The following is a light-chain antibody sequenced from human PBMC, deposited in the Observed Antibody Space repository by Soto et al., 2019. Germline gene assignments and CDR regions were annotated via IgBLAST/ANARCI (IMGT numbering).Light chain of an antibody. V-gene: IGKV3-15*01. J-gene: IGKJ3*01. Sequence: EIVMTQSPATLSVSPGERVTLSCRASQSVSSSLAWYQQKPGQAPRLLIYGASTRATGIPARFSGSGSGPEFTLTISSLQSEDFAVYYCQQYNNWPPFTFGPGTQVYIK. CDR2: GAS. CDR1: QSVSSS. CDR3: QQYNNWPPFT.